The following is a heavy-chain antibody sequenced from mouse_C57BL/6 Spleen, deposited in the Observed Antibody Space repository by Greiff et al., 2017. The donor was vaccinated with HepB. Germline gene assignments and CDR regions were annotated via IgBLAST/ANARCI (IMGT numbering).Heavy chain of an antibody. J-gene: IGHJ4*01. CDR2: IYPRSGNT. CDR3: ARGGDDGYSHYYAMDY. Sequence: VQLQQSGAELARPGASVKLSCKASGYTFTSYGISWVKQRTGQGLEWIGEIYPRSGNTYYNEKFKGKATLTADKSSSTAYMELRSLTSEDSAVYFCARGGDDGYSHYYAMDYWGQGTSVTVSS. D-gene: IGHD2-3*01. CDR1: GYTFTSYG. V-gene: IGHV1-81*01.